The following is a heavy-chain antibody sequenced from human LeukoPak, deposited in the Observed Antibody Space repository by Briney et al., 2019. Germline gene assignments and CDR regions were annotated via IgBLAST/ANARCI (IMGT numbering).Heavy chain of an antibody. J-gene: IGHJ4*02. CDR3: ARMYSSSWYI. CDR2: IYYSGST. Sequence: SETLSLTCTVSGGSISSGGYYWSWIRQHPGKGLEWIGYIYYSGSTYYNPSLKSRVTISVDTSMNQFSLKLSSVTAADTAVYYCARMYSSSWYIWGQGTLVTVSS. D-gene: IGHD6-13*01. CDR1: GGSISSGGYY. V-gene: IGHV4-31*03.